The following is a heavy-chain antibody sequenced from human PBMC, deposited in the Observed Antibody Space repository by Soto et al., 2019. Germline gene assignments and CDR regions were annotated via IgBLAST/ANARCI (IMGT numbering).Heavy chain of an antibody. CDR2: VNHSGGT. D-gene: IGHD2-2*01. V-gene: IGHV4-34*01. Sequence: QVQLQQWGAGLLRPSETLSLTCAVYDVSFHNYFWSWIRQPPGKGLEWIGEVNHSGGTNYNPSLESRVTISVDTSRKQFSLKMTSVTAADTAVYYCATLDCSSTSCYGGGWFDPWGQGTLVTVSS. CDR3: ATLDCSSTSCYGGGWFDP. CDR1: DVSFHNYF. J-gene: IGHJ5*02.